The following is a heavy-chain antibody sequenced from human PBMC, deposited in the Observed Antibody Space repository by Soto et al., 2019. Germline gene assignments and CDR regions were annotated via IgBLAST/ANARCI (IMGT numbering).Heavy chain of an antibody. CDR1: GGSFSGYY. CDR2: INHSGST. J-gene: IGHJ4*02. D-gene: IGHD2-2*01. Sequence: SETLSLTCAVYGGSFSGYYWSWIRQPPGKGLEWIGEINHSGSTNYNPSLKSRVTISVDTSKNQFSLKLSSVTAADTAVYYCARGTGVVTRNLGLERFDYWGQGTLVTVSS. V-gene: IGHV4-34*01. CDR3: ARGTGVVTRNLGLERFDY.